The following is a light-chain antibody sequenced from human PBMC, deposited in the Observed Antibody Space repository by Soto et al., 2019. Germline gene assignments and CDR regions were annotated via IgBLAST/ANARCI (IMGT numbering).Light chain of an antibody. V-gene: IGKV1-39*01. J-gene: IGKJ1*01. CDR1: QSISTY. Sequence: DSQMTQSPSSLSSSVGDRVAVTCRASQSISTYLNWFQRKPGRAPKIVXYVTSTLQSGVPSRFSGSGSGTDFTLTISSLQPEDFATYYCQQSSTNPWTFGQGTKVDIK. CDR2: VTS. CDR3: QQSSTNPWT.